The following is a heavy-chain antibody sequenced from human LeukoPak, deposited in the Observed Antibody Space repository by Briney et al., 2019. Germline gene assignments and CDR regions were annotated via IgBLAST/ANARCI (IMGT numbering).Heavy chain of an antibody. D-gene: IGHD6-13*01. CDR3: ARGGSSWYDY. Sequence: SETLSLTCTVSGGSISSYYWSWIRQPPGKGLEWVGYIYYSGSTNYNPSLKSRVTISVDRSKNQFSLKLSSVTAADTAVYYCARGGSSWYDYWGQGTLVTVSS. CDR1: GGSISSYY. V-gene: IGHV4-59*12. J-gene: IGHJ4*02. CDR2: IYYSGST.